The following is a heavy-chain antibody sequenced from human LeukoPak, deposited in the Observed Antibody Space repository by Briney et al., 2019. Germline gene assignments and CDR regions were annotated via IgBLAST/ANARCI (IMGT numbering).Heavy chain of an antibody. V-gene: IGHV3-33*01. D-gene: IGHD6-13*01. CDR2: IWYDGSNK. J-gene: IGHJ4*02. CDR1: GFTFSNYG. CDR3: ARGESIAAAGTGYFDY. Sequence: GGSLRLSCAASGFTFSNYGMHWVRQAPGKGLEWVAVIWYDGSNKYYADSVKGRFTISRDNSKNTLYLQINSLRAEDTAIYYCARGESIAAAGTGYFDYWGQGTLVTVSS.